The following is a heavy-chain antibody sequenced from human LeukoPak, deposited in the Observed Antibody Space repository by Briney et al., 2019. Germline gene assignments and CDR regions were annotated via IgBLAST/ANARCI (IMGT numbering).Heavy chain of an antibody. CDR1: GFTFSASS. J-gene: IGHJ4*02. D-gene: IGHD3-10*01. Sequence: GGSLRLSCAASGFTFSASSIHWVRQASGKGLEWVGRIRSKTYSFATVYAASVKGRFTISRDDSKSTAYLQMSSLKPEDTAVYYCTRLFYAPGNWGQGTLVTVSS. CDR2: IRSKTYSFAT. CDR3: TRLFYAPGN. V-gene: IGHV3-73*01.